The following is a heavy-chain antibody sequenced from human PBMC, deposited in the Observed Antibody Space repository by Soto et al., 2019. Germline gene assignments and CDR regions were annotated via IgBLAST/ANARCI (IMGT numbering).Heavy chain of an antibody. D-gene: IGHD1-26*01. CDR1: GGSFSGYY. Sequence: SETLSLTCAVYGGSFSGYYWSWIRQPPGKGLEWIGEINHSGSTNYNPSLKSRVTISVDTSKNQFSLKLSSVTAADTAVYYCARALLHLDYYGMDVWGQGTTVTVSS. V-gene: IGHV4-34*01. CDR2: INHSGST. J-gene: IGHJ6*02. CDR3: ARALLHLDYYGMDV.